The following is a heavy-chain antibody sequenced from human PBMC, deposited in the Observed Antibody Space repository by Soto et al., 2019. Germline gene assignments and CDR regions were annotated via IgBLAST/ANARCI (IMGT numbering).Heavy chain of an antibody. J-gene: IGHJ6*03. CDR1: GFTFSSYW. V-gene: IGHV3-7*01. D-gene: IGHD2-2*01. CDR3: ARSGVVPAAMLRLYYYYMDV. Sequence: GGSLRLSCAASGFTFSSYWMSWVRQAPGKGLEWVANIKQDGSEKYYVDSVKGRFTISRDNAKNSLYLQMNSLRAEDTAVYYCARSGVVPAAMLRLYYYYMDVWGKGTTVTVSS. CDR2: IKQDGSEK.